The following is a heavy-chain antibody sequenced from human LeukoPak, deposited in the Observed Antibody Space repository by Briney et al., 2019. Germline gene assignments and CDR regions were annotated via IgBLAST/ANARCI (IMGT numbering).Heavy chain of an antibody. Sequence: PAGTLSLTCTVSGGSFSSYYWSWIRQPPGKGLEWMGYIYYSGSTNYNPSLTSRVTISVDTSKTQFSLKLSSVPAADTAVYYCARSGIGYFDYWGQGTLVTVSS. D-gene: IGHD2-15*01. CDR3: ARSGIGYFDY. J-gene: IGHJ4*02. V-gene: IGHV4-59*01. CDR2: IYYSGST. CDR1: GGSFSSYY.